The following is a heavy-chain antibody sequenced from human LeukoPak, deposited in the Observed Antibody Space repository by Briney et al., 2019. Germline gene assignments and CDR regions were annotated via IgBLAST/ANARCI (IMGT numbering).Heavy chain of an antibody. Sequence: PSETLSLTCTVSGGSISSYYWSWIRQPPGKGLEWIGYIYYSGSTNYNPSLKSRVTISVDTSKNQFSLKLSSVTAADTAVYYCARNLLIGPLGAFDIWGQGTMVTVSS. D-gene: IGHD2-21*01. V-gene: IGHV4-59*08. CDR3: ARNLLIGPLGAFDI. CDR1: GGSISSYY. CDR2: IYYSGST. J-gene: IGHJ3*02.